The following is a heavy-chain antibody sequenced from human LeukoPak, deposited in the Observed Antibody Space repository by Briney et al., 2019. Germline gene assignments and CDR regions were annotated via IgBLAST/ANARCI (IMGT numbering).Heavy chain of an antibody. CDR2: INHSGST. CDR1: GGSFSGYY. V-gene: IGHV4-34*01. J-gene: IGHJ5*02. Sequence: PSETLSLTCAVYGGSFSGYYWSWIRQPPGKGLEWIGEINHSGSTNYNPSLKSRVTISVDTSKNQFSLKLSSVTAADKAVYYCARGPPFYDILTGSMYNWFDPWGQGTLVTVSS. CDR3: ARGPPFYDILTGSMYNWFDP. D-gene: IGHD3-9*01.